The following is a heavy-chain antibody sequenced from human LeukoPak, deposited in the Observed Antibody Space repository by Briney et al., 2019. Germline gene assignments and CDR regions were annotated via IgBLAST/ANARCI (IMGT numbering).Heavy chain of an antibody. D-gene: IGHD5-18*01. CDR3: ARDRVQLWLQIGYYYYGMDV. CDR1: GFTFSSYA. CDR2: ISYDGSNK. V-gene: IGHV3-30*14. J-gene: IGHJ6*02. Sequence: GGSLRLSCAASGFTFSSYAMHWVRQAPGKGLEWVAVISYDGSNKYYADSVKGRFTISRDNSKNTLYLQMNSLRAEDTAVYYCARDRVQLWLQIGYYYYGMDVWGQGTTVTVSS.